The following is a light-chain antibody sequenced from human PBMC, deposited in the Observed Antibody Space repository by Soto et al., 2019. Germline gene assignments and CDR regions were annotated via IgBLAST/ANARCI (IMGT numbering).Light chain of an antibody. CDR3: QSYDSSLSGSVV. V-gene: IGLV1-40*01. J-gene: IGLJ2*01. Sequence: QPVLTQPPSVSGAPGQRVTISCTGSSSNIGAGYDVHWYQQLPGTAPKLLIYGNSNRPSAVPDRFSGSKSGTSASLAITGLQAEDEADYYCQSYDSSLSGSVVFGGGTKVTVL. CDR1: SSNIGAGYD. CDR2: GNS.